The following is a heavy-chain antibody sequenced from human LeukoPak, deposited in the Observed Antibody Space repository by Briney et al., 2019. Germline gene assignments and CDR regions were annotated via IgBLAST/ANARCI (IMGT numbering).Heavy chain of an antibody. V-gene: IGHV1-18*01. CDR2: ISAYNVNT. J-gene: IGHJ4*02. D-gene: IGHD3-22*01. Sequence: GASVKVSCKASGYTFTSYVISCVRQAPGQGLECSGWISAYNVNTNYAQKLQGRVTMTTAKSTSTAYMELRSLRSDDTAVYYCARDLAELSDYYDSSGLELFAYWGQGTLVTVSS. CDR1: GYTFTSYV. CDR3: ARDLAELSDYYDSSGLELFAY.